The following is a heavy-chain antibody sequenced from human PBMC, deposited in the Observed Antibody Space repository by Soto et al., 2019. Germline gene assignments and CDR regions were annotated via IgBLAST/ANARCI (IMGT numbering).Heavy chain of an antibody. CDR1: GFTLSSHS. D-gene: IGHD1-7*01. V-gene: IGHV3-30*04. CDR3: ARGPLQGRELLFDY. CDR2: ISYDGSIQ. J-gene: IGHJ4*02. Sequence: QVQLVECGGGAVQPGRSLTLSCAPSGFTLSSHSMHWVRQAPGKGLEWVAVISYDGSIQYYAASVKGRFTISRDISKNTLYVEMHSLRPEDTGVYYCARGPLQGRELLFDYWGQGTLVTVSS.